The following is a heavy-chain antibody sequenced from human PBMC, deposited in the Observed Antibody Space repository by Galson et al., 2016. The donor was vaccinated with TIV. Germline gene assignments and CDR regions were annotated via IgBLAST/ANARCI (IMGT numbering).Heavy chain of an antibody. CDR2: SRSNTDGGTT. V-gene: IGHV3-15*01. D-gene: IGHD3-10*01. Sequence: SLRLSCAASGFTFSNARMNWVRQAPGKGLEWVGRSRSNTDGGTTEYAAPVKGRFIVSRDDSRNTPFLDMNSLKTDDTALYFCATEYYLASGTDPLVGYKGMDVWGQGTTVTVSS. CDR3: ATEYYLASGTDPLVGYKGMDV. J-gene: IGHJ6*02. CDR1: GFTFSNAR.